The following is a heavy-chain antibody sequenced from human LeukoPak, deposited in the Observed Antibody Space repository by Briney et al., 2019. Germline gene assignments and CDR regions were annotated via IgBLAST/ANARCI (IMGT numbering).Heavy chain of an antibody. CDR1: GFTFSSYA. D-gene: IGHD3-22*01. J-gene: IGHJ4*02. CDR2: ISGFGGST. Sequence: GGSLRLSCAASGFTFSSYAMSWVRQAPEKGLEWVSAISGFGGSTYYADSVKGRFTISRDNAKNSLYLQMNTLRAEDTAVYYCARDRHKYDYDSGGYPPYWGQGTLVTVSS. CDR3: ARDRHKYDYDSGGYPPY. V-gene: IGHV3-23*01.